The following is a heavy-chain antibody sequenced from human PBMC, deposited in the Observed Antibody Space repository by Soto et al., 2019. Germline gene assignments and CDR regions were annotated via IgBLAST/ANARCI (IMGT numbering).Heavy chain of an antibody. CDR3: AKSTGGTANGMDV. Sequence: DVQLVESGGGLVQPGRSLRLSCAASGFTFGDYAMHWVRQVPGKGLEWVSGISWKSGSIGYADSVKGRFTISRDNAKNSLYLQMNSLRVEDTALYYCAKSTGGTANGMDVWGQGTTVTVSS. CDR1: GFTFGDYA. CDR2: ISWKSGSI. V-gene: IGHV3-9*01. J-gene: IGHJ6*02. D-gene: IGHD2-8*02.